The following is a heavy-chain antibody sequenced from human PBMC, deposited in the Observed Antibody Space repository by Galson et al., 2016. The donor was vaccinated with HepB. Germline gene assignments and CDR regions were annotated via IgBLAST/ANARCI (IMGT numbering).Heavy chain of an antibody. V-gene: IGHV3-74*01. CDR1: GFTFSGHW. Sequence: SLRLSCAASGFTFSGHWMHWVRQAPGKGLVWVPRISPDGRITDYADSVRGRLAISRDNAENTLYLQMNGLRDDDTALYYCTKDFDNNGGYWGQGTLVTVSS. CDR2: ISPDGRIT. CDR3: TKDFDNNGGY. D-gene: IGHD1/OR15-1a*01. J-gene: IGHJ4*02.